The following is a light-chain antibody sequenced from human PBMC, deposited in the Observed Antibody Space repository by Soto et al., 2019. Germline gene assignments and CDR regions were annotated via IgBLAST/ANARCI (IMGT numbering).Light chain of an antibody. CDR2: DVS. CDR1: SSDVGVYNY. V-gene: IGLV2-11*01. J-gene: IGLJ1*01. Sequence: QSALTQPRSVSGSPGQSVTISCTGTSSDVGVYNYVSWYQQHPGKAPKLTIYDVSNRPSWVPDRISGSKSVNTASLTISGLQAEDEADYYCCSYAGSYTFVVATGTKLAVL. CDR3: CSYAGSYTFV.